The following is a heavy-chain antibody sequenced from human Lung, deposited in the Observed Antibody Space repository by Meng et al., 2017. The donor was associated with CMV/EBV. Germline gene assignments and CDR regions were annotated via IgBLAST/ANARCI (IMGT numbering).Heavy chain of an antibody. D-gene: IGHD5/OR15-5a*01. CDR1: GFSVSENY. CDR2: IYGDGKT. Sequence: GGSXRLSCAASGFSVSENYVSWVRQAPGKGLSWVSVIYGDGKTYYSDSVVCRFTISRDNSRNTVFLQMNNLGADDTANYFCARGSVYFDRWGQGTLVTVSS. V-gene: IGHV3-53*01. J-gene: IGHJ4*02. CDR3: ARGSVYFDR.